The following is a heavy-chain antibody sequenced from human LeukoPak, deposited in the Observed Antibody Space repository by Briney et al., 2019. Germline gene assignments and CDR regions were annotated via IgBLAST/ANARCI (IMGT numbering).Heavy chain of an antibody. V-gene: IGHV3-30-3*01. D-gene: IGHD1-26*01. Sequence: GGSLRLSCAASGFTFSSYAMHWVRQAPGKGLEWVAVISYDGSNKYYADSVKGRFTISRDNSKNTLYLQMNSLRAEDTAVYYCAKAKGGSYYGEYFDYWGQGTLVTVSS. CDR1: GFTFSSYA. CDR3: AKAKGGSYYGEYFDY. J-gene: IGHJ4*02. CDR2: ISYDGSNK.